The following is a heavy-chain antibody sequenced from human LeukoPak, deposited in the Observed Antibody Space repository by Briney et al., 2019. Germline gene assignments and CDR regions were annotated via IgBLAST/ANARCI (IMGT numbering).Heavy chain of an antibody. CDR1: GFTFSSYG. D-gene: IGHD1-26*01. J-gene: IGHJ3*02. V-gene: IGHV3-33*01. CDR2: IWYDGSNK. Sequence: PGRSPRLSCAASGFTFSSYGMHWVRQAPGKGLEWVAVIWYDGSNKYYADSVKGRFTISRDNSKNTLYLQMNSLRAEDTAVYYCASVLIVGATTYAFDIWGQGTMVTVSS. CDR3: ASVLIVGATTYAFDI.